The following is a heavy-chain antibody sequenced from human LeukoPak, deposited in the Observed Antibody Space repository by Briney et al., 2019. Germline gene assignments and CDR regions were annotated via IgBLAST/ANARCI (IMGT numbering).Heavy chain of an antibody. J-gene: IGHJ4*02. D-gene: IGHD1-7*01. CDR3: ARVKAGMELFLIWDY. V-gene: IGHV3-11*04. CDR2: ISINGRTM. Sequence: TGGSLRLSCAASGFTFSDNYMSWIRQTPGKGLEWVSYISINGRTMYHADSVMGRFTISRDNAKNSLYLEMKSLRPEDTALYYCARVKAGMELFLIWDYWGPGTLVSVSS. CDR1: GFTFSDNY.